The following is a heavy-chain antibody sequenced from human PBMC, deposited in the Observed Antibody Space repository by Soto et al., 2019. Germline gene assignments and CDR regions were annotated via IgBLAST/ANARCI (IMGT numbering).Heavy chain of an antibody. Sequence: VGSLRLSCAASGFTFSSYSMNWARQAPGKGLEWVSSISSSSSYIYYADSVKGRFTISRDNAKNSLYLQMNSLRAEDTAVYYCARDRGVTYANAFDIWGQGTMVTVSS. D-gene: IGHD2-21*02. CDR3: ARDRGVTYANAFDI. CDR2: ISSSSSYI. V-gene: IGHV3-21*01. CDR1: GFTFSSYS. J-gene: IGHJ3*02.